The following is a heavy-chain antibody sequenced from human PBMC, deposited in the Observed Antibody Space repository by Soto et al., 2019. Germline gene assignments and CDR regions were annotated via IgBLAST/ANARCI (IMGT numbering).Heavy chain of an antibody. CDR2: IWFDGTNK. V-gene: IGHV3-33*01. CDR3: ARPKTSFLTYCYAMEA. Sequence: GGSLRLSCAVSGLTFSSYGMHWVRQAPGRGLEWVAVIWFDGTNKYYADSVKGRFTISRDNSKNTLYLQMNSLRAEDTAVYYCARPKTSFLTYCYAMEAWGQGTTVTVSS. D-gene: IGHD3-10*01. CDR1: GLTFSSYG. J-gene: IGHJ6*02.